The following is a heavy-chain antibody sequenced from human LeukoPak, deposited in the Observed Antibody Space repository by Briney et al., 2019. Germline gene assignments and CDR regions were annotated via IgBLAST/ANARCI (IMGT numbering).Heavy chain of an antibody. J-gene: IGHJ4*02. CDR3: ARDKSLADPYFFDY. V-gene: IGHV1-2*02. CDR2: INPSSGGA. CDR1: GYTFTAYY. Sequence: ASVKVSCKASGYTFTAYYIHWVRQAPGQGLEWMGWINPSSGGANYAQKFQGRVTLTRDTSISAAYMDLHSLTSDDTAVYFCARDKSLADPYFFDYWGQGTLVTVSS.